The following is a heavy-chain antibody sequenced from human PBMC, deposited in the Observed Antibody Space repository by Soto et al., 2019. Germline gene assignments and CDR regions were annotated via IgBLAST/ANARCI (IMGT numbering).Heavy chain of an antibody. V-gene: IGHV3-33*08. CDR2: IWYDGSSK. J-gene: IGHJ4*02. D-gene: IGHD2-15*01. CDR1: GFTFSNYA. Sequence: PGGSLRLSCAASGFTFSNYAMSWVRQAPGKGLEWVAVIWYDGSSKYYADSVKGRFTISRDNSKNTLYLQMNSLRAEDTAVYYCARAGLGYCSGGSCYTLDYWGQGTQVTVSS. CDR3: ARAGLGYCSGGSCYTLDY.